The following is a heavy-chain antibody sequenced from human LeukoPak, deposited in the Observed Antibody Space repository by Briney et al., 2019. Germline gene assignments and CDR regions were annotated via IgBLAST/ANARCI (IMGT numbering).Heavy chain of an antibody. CDR3: AGETLTGDDAFDF. J-gene: IGHJ3*01. CDR1: GFSVSSNY. D-gene: IGHD1-20*01. CDR2: IYSGGST. V-gene: IGHV3-66*01. Sequence: GSLRLSFAASGFSVSSNYMSWGRPAPGKGVEWVSVIYSGGSTYYADSVKGRFTISRDNSKNTLYLQMNSLRAEDTAVYYCAGETLTGDDAFDFWGQGTMVTVSS.